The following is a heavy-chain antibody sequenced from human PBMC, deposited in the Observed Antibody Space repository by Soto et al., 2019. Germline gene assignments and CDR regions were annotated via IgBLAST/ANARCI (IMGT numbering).Heavy chain of an antibody. CDR1: GGTFSSYA. J-gene: IGHJ4*02. CDR2: IIPIFGTA. D-gene: IGHD3-10*01. Sequence: QVQLVQSGAEVKKPGSSVKVSCKASGGTFSSYAISWVRQTPGQGLEWMGGIIPIFGTANYAQKFQGRVTITADESTSTAYRELSSLRSEDTAVYYCARADYYGSGSDWGQGTLVTVSS. CDR3: ARADYYGSGSD. V-gene: IGHV1-69*01.